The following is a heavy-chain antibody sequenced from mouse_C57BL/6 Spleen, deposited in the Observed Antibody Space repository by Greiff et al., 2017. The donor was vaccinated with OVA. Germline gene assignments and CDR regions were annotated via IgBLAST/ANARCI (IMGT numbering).Heavy chain of an antibody. J-gene: IGHJ2*01. D-gene: IGHD2-3*01. CDR1: GYAFSGSW. V-gene: IGHV1-82*01. CDR2: IYPGDGDT. Sequence: QVQLQQSGPELVKPGASVKISCKASGYAFSGSWMNWVKQRPGKGLEWIGRIYPGDGDTNYNGKFKGKATLTADKSSSTAYMQLSSLTSEDSAVYFCARKGDGYHPWGKGTTLTVSS. CDR3: ARKGDGYHP.